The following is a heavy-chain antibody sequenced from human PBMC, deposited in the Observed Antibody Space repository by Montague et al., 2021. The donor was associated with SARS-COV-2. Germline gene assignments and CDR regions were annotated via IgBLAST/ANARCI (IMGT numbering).Heavy chain of an antibody. V-gene: IGHV3-74*01. D-gene: IGHD3-10*01. CDR1: GFTFSSYW. J-gene: IGHJ6*02. CDR3: ASVEKARHYYGSGSNYYGMDV. CDR2: INSDGSST. Sequence: SLRLSCAASGFTFSSYWMHWVRQAPGKGLVWVSRINSDGSSTSYADSVKGRFTISRDNAKNTLYLQMNSLRAEDTAVYYCASVEKARHYYGSGSNYYGMDVWGQGTTVTVSS.